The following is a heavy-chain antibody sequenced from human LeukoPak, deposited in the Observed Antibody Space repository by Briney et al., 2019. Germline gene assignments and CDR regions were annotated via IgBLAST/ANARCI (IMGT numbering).Heavy chain of an antibody. CDR3: ARGNDYGDYFDY. D-gene: IGHD4-17*01. J-gene: IGHJ4*02. CDR2: MNPNSGNT. V-gene: IGHV1-8*03. Sequence: ASVKVSCKASGYTFTSYDINWVRQATGQGLEWMGWMNPNSGNTGYAQKFQGRVTITRNTSINTAYMELSSLRSEDTAVYYCARGNDYGDYFDYWGQGTLVTVSS. CDR1: GYTFTSYD.